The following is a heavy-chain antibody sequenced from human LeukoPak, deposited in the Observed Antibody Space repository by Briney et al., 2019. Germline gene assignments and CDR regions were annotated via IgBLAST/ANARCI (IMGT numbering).Heavy chain of an antibody. CDR3: ATSRITMIGDYMDF. Sequence: ASVKVSCKASGGTFSSYAISWVRQAPGQGLEWMGGIIPIFGTANYAQKFQGRVTITADKSTSTAYMELSSLRSEDTAVYFCATSRITMIGDYMDFWGRGTAVIVSS. V-gene: IGHV1-69*06. CDR2: IIPIFGTA. J-gene: IGHJ6*03. D-gene: IGHD3-22*01. CDR1: GGTFSSYA.